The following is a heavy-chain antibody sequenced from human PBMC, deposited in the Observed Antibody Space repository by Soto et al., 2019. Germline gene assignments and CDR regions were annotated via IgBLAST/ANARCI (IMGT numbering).Heavy chain of an antibody. CDR1: GFTFDDYT. J-gene: IGHJ3*02. CDR2: FSWDGGST. CDR3: AKPSPEHAFDI. V-gene: IGHV3-43*01. Sequence: EVQLVESGGVVVQPGGSLRLSCAASGFTFDDYTMHWVRQVPGKGLEWVLLFSWDGGSTYYADSVKGRFTISRDNSKNSLYLQMNSLRTEDTALYYCAKPSPEHAFDIWGQGTMVTVSS.